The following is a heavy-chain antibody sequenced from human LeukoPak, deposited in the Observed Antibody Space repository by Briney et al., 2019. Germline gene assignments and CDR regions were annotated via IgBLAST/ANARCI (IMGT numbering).Heavy chain of an antibody. V-gene: IGHV4-38-2*02. CDR2: IYYSGNT. CDR1: GYSISSGYY. Sequence: SETLSLTCSVSGYSISSGYYWGWLRQPPGKGLEWIGNIYYSGNTYYNPSLKSRVTISVDTSKNQFSLRLKSVTAADTAVYYCARPLHKLAPMDVWGKGTTVTISS. J-gene: IGHJ6*04. D-gene: IGHD1-1*01. CDR3: ARPLHKLAPMDV.